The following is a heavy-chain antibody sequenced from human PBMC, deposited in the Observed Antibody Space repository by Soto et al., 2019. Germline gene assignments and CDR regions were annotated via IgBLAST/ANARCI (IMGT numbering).Heavy chain of an antibody. J-gene: IGHJ3*02. D-gene: IGHD3-22*01. V-gene: IGHV1-69*13. Sequence: ASVKVSCKASGGTFSSYAISWVRQAPGQGLEWMGGIIPIFGTANYAQKFQGRVTITADESTSTAYMELSSLRSEDTAVYYCARFRMKDSSGYFAFDIWGQGTMVTASS. CDR2: IIPIFGTA. CDR1: GGTFSSYA. CDR3: ARFRMKDSSGYFAFDI.